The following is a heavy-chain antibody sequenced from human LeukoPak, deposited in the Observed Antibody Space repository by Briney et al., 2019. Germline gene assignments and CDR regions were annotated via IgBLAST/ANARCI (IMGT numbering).Heavy chain of an antibody. CDR2: FDPEDGDA. CDR1: GYTLNELS. D-gene: IGHD3-3*01. V-gene: IGHV1-24*01. J-gene: IGHJ3*01. Sequence: ASVTVSCQVFGYTLNELSMHWVRQAPGEGLEWMGSFDPEDGDAIYAQKFQGRVTMTEDTLTDTASMELSSLTSEDTAVYYCAIPNRAFFGAFEVWGRGTMVTVSS. CDR3: AIPNRAFFGAFEV.